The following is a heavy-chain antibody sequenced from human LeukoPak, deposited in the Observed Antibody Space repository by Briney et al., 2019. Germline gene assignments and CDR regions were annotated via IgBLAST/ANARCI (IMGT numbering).Heavy chain of an antibody. V-gene: IGHV1-69*01. J-gene: IGHJ6*03. CDR3: ARNWNGYYYYYYMDV. Sequence: SVKVSCKASGGTSSSYAISWVRQAPGQGLEWMGGIIPIFGTANYAQKFQGRVTITADESTSTAYMELSSLRSEDTAVYYCARNWNGYYYYYYMDVWGKGTTVTVSS. D-gene: IGHD1-1*01. CDR1: GGTSSSYA. CDR2: IIPIFGTA.